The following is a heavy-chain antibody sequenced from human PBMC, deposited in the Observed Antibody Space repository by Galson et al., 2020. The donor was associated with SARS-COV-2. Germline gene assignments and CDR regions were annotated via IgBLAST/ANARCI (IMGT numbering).Heavy chain of an antibody. D-gene: IGHD3-22*01. J-gene: IGHJ4*02. CDR3: ARVEYYYDSSGYYRHLYYFDY. V-gene: IGHV1-18*01. Sequence: ASVKVSCKASGYTFTSYGISWVRQAPGQGLEWMGWISAFNGNTNYAQKLQGRVTMTTDTSTSTAYMELRSLRSDDTAVYYCARVEYYYDSSGYYRHLYYFDYWGQGTLVTVSS. CDR1: GYTFTSYG. CDR2: ISAFNGNT.